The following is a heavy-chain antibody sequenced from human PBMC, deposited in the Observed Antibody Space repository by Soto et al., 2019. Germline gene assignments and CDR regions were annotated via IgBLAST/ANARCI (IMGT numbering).Heavy chain of an antibody. V-gene: IGHV3-23*01. CDR3: AKVGLAPSYGYYATETKNFYY. J-gene: IGHJ4*02. D-gene: IGHD4-17*01. CDR2: ISGSGGST. CDR1: GLMYSSYS. Sequence: GGSLRLSCVASGLMYSSYSMSWVRQAPGKGLEWVSAISGSGGSTYYADSVKGRFTISRDNSKNTLYLQMNSLRAEDTAVYYCAKVGLAPSYGYYATETKNFYYCAQRTLVTVSS.